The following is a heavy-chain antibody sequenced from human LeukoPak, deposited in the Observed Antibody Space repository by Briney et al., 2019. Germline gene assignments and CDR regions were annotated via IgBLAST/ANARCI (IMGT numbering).Heavy chain of an antibody. D-gene: IGHD6-19*01. Sequence: QPGGSLRLSCAASGFTFSSYEMNWVRQAPGKGLEWVANIKQDGSEKYYVDSVKGRFTISRDNAKNSLYLQMNSLRAEDTAVYYCARDWIAVAGFDYWGQGTLVTVSS. CDR2: IKQDGSEK. V-gene: IGHV3-7*01. J-gene: IGHJ4*02. CDR1: GFTFSSYE. CDR3: ARDWIAVAGFDY.